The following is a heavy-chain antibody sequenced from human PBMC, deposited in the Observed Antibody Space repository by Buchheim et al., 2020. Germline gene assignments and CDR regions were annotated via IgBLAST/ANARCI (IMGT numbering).Heavy chain of an antibody. D-gene: IGHD3-22*01. V-gene: IGHV4-59*01. CDR2: IDYSGST. Sequence: QVQLQESGPGLVKPSETLSLTCTVSGGSISSYYWSWIRQPPGKGLEWIGNIDYSGSTNYIPSLKSRVTISIDTSRNQFSLNLSSVTAADTAVYYCARDKRYYYDSSGYSFFDYWGQGTL. CDR3: ARDKRYYYDSSGYSFFDY. J-gene: IGHJ4*02. CDR1: GGSISSYY.